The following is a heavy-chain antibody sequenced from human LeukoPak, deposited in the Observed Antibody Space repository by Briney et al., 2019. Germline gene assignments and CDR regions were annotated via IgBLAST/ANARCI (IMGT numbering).Heavy chain of an antibody. Sequence: PSETLSLSCIVSGGSISSSRDYWGWIRQPPGKGLEWIGYIYYSGSTYYNPSLKSRVTISVDTSKNQFSLKLSSVTAADTAVYYCARYDSSGYGMDVWGQGTTVTVSS. CDR2: IYYSGST. D-gene: IGHD3-22*01. J-gene: IGHJ6*02. V-gene: IGHV4-30-4*08. CDR1: GGSISSSRDY. CDR3: ARYDSSGYGMDV.